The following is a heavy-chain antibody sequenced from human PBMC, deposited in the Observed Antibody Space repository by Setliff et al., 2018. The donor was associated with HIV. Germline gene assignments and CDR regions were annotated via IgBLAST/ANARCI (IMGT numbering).Heavy chain of an antibody. CDR3: ARALDFLTEQLNWFFPL. D-gene: IGHD3-9*01. Sequence: PGESLTISCKASGYRFTSYWIAWVRQMPGKGLEWMGIIYPGDSDTRHSPSFQGQVTISVDKSISTAYLQWNSLKASDTAIYYCARALDFLTEQLNWFFPLWGRGTLVTVSS. V-gene: IGHV5-51*01. J-gene: IGHJ2*01. CDR1: GYRFTSYW. CDR2: IYPGDSDT.